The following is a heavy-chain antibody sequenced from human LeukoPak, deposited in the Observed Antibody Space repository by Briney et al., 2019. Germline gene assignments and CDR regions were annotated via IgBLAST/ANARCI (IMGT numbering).Heavy chain of an antibody. CDR1: GRTFSIYA. Sequence: ASVTVSCRASGRTFSIYAIRWVRQAPGQGLEWMGRIIPILGIANYPQKFQGRVTITADKSTSTAYMELSSPRSEDTAVYYCARVCGRDGYNSYFDYWGQGTLVTVSS. CDR2: IIPILGIA. V-gene: IGHV1-69*04. D-gene: IGHD5-24*01. J-gene: IGHJ4*02. CDR3: ARVCGRDGYNSYFDY.